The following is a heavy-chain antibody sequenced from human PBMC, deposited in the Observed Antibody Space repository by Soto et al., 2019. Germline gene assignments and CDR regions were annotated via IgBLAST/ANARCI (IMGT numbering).Heavy chain of an antibody. Sequence: QVQLQESGPGLVKSSQTLSLTCSVSGGSFSSDSFIWSWVRQFPGKGLEWIGYINYSGTTYYNPSLRSRITMSVDTSKTQFSLNLSSVTAADTAVYYCARDHKWDGMDVWGQGTTVTVSS. CDR1: GGSFSSDSFI. J-gene: IGHJ6*02. V-gene: IGHV4-31*03. CDR2: INYSGTT. CDR3: ARDHKWDGMDV. D-gene: IGHD1-26*01.